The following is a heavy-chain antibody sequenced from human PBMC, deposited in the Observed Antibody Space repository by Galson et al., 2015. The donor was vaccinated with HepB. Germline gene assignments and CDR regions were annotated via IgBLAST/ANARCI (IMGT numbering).Heavy chain of an antibody. J-gene: IGHJ6*02. CDR2: IKQDGNEK. CDR1: GFTLSSYW. D-gene: IGHD1-26*01. V-gene: IGHV3-7*01. CDR3: GRVGWGYHYYGMDV. Sequence: SLRLSCAAAGFTLSSYWMTWVRQAPGKGLEWVANIKQDGNEKYYVDAVKGRFTISRDNAKNSLYLQMNSRGVEDTAVYYCGRVGWGYHYYGMDVWGQGTTVTVS.